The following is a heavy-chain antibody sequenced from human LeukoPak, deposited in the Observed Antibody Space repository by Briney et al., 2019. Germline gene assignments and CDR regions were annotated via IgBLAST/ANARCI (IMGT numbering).Heavy chain of an antibody. Sequence: GGSLRLSCAASGFTFSNKSMNWVRQAPGKGLEWVSYISPSSSTIYYADSVKGRFTISRDNAKNSLSLQMNSLRAEDTAVYYCASSSSLGNWGQGTLVTVSS. CDR1: GFTFSNKS. CDR2: ISPSSSTI. D-gene: IGHD6-6*01. J-gene: IGHJ4*02. V-gene: IGHV3-48*01. CDR3: ASSSSLGN.